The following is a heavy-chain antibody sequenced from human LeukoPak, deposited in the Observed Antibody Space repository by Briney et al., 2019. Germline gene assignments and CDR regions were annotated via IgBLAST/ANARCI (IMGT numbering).Heavy chain of an antibody. CDR1: GASFSTYY. CDR3: ATEMATIFGKSGVGYYFDY. D-gene: IGHD5-24*01. CDR2: IYSSGST. J-gene: IGHJ4*02. V-gene: IGHV4-4*07. Sequence: SETLSLICTVSGASFSTYYWSWIRQPAGKALEWIGHIYSSGSTNYDPSLKSRVTMSVDTSKNQLSLKLTSVTAADTAVYYCATEMATIFGKSGVGYYFDYWGQGTLVTVSS.